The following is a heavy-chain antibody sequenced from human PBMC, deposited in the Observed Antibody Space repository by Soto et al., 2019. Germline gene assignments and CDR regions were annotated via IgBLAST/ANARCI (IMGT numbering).Heavy chain of an antibody. CDR3: ARAQTIFGIITVFDY. CDR2: IYYSGST. D-gene: IGHD3-3*01. Sequence: PSETRSLTWTVSGGSINRGVYYWIWIRQHPGKGLEWIGYIYYSGSTYYNPSLKSRVTISVDTSKNQFSLKLTSVTAADTAVYFCARAQTIFGIITVFDYWGQGTLVTVSS. CDR1: GGSINRGVYY. J-gene: IGHJ4*02. V-gene: IGHV4-31*02.